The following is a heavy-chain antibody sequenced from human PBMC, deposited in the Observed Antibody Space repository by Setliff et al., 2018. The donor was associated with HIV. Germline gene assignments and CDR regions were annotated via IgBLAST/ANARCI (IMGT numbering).Heavy chain of an antibody. D-gene: IGHD1-26*01. V-gene: IGHV1-69*05. CDR2: IIPMFGTL. Sequence: SVKVSCKASGSTFSSYAINWVRQAPGRGLEWMGGIIPMFGTLNFAQKFQGRVTITTDESTSTAYMELNSLRSEDTAVYYCARGHSHGYGYSGSYGPFDIWGQGTMVTVSS. CDR1: GSTFSSYA. CDR3: ARGHSHGYGYSGSYGPFDI. J-gene: IGHJ3*02.